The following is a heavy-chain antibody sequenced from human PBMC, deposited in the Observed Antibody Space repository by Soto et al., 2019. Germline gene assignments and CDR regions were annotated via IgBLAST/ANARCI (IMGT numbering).Heavy chain of an antibody. CDR2: ISYDGSNK. J-gene: IGHJ5*02. CDR1: GFTFSSYG. V-gene: IGHV3-30*18. CDR3: AKGDGSTYYYDSSGYS. Sequence: GGSLRLSCAASGFTFSSYGMHWVRQAPGKGLEWVAVISYDGSNKYYADSVKGRFTISRDNSKNTLYLQMNSLRAEDTAVYYCAKGDGSTYYYDSSGYSWGQGTLVTVSS. D-gene: IGHD3-22*01.